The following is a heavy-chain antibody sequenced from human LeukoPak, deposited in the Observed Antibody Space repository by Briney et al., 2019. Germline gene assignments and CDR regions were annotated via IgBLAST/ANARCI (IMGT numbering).Heavy chain of an antibody. CDR3: STGIFGAFNM. Sequence: GGSLRLSCGPSGFLFSNAWMNGVPQAPGKGAEGVGRIKSKSDGGTTDYAAPVKGRFTISRDDSKNTLYLQMNSLKTEDIAVYYCSTGIFGAFNMWGQGTMVTVSP. CDR1: GFLFSNAW. V-gene: IGHV3-15*07. CDR2: IKSKSDGGTT. J-gene: IGHJ3*02. D-gene: IGHD3-10*02.